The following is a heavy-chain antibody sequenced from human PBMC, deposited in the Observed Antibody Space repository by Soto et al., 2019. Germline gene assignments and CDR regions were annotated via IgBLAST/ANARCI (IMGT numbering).Heavy chain of an antibody. V-gene: IGHV3-23*01. D-gene: IGHD3-22*01. J-gene: IGHJ4*02. Sequence: PGGSLRLSCAASGFTFSSYAMSWVRQAPGKGLEWVSAISGSGGSTYYADSVKGRFTISRDNSKSTMYRQMNSLRAEDTAVYYCAKDWVDYYDSSGPIDYWGQGTLVTVSS. CDR1: GFTFSSYA. CDR3: AKDWVDYYDSSGPIDY. CDR2: ISGSGGST.